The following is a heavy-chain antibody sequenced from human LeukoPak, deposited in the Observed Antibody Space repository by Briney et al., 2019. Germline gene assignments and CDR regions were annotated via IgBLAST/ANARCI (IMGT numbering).Heavy chain of an antibody. J-gene: IGHJ6*03. Sequence: AGGSLRLSCAASGFTFSSYSMNWVRQAPGKGLEWVSSISTGSSYIYYADSVKGRFTISRDNAKNSLYLQMNSLRAEDTAVYYCARKTGTGRYYYYMDVWGKGTTVTVSS. D-gene: IGHD1-7*01. V-gene: IGHV3-21*01. CDR3: ARKTGTGRYYYYMDV. CDR2: ISTGSSYI. CDR1: GFTFSSYS.